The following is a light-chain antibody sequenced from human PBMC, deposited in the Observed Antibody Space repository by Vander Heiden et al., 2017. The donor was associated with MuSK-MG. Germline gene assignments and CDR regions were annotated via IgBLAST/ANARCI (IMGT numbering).Light chain of an antibody. CDR3: QQYQNLPLT. CDR2: DAF. Sequence: DIQMTQSPSSLSASVGDRVTITCQASQDIGNYLTWYQQKPGKAPKLLIYDAFYLETGVPSRFRGTGSGTDFTFTISSLQPEDIATYYCQQYQNLPLTFGGGTKVEI. V-gene: IGKV1-33*01. J-gene: IGKJ4*01. CDR1: QDIGNY.